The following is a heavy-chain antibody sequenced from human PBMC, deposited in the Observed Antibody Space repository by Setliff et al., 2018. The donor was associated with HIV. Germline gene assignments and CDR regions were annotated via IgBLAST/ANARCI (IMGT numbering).Heavy chain of an antibody. V-gene: IGHV3-74*01. CDR2: INSDGSDT. Sequence: GGSLRLSCAASGFTFSNYWMHWVRQAPGKGLVWVSRINSDGSDTTYADSVKGRFTISRDDAKNTLYLQMNSLRAEDTAVYYCASHPSVYGPPFDYWGQGTLVTVSS. CDR3: ASHPSVYGPPFDY. D-gene: IGHD2-8*01. J-gene: IGHJ4*02. CDR1: GFTFSNYW.